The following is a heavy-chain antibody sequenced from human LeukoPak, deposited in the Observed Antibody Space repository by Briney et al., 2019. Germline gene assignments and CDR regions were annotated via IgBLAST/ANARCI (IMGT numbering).Heavy chain of an antibody. CDR2: IYTSGST. D-gene: IGHD4-17*01. Sequence: SETLSLTCTVSGGSISSYYWSWIRQPAGKGREWIGRIYTSGSTNYNPSLLSRVTMSVDTSKNQFSLKLSSVTAADTAVHYCARDPDYGDAFDIWGQGTMVTVSS. V-gene: IGHV4-4*07. CDR3: ARDPDYGDAFDI. J-gene: IGHJ3*02. CDR1: GGSISSYY.